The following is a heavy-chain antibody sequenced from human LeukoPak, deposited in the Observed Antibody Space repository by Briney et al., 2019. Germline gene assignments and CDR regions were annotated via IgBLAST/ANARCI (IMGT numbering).Heavy chain of an antibody. J-gene: IGHJ6*02. D-gene: IGHD1-7*01. CDR3: TTDEDWNYARKDV. V-gene: IGHV3-15*04. CDR1: GFTFNYAW. Sequence: PGGSLRLSCAASGFTFNYAWMSWVRQVPGKGLEWVGQTVSEIDGGTTDYAAPVKGRFAISRDDSKSTLYLQMNSLKIEDTAVYYCTTDEDWNYARKDVWGQGATVIVSS. CDR2: TVSEIDGGTT.